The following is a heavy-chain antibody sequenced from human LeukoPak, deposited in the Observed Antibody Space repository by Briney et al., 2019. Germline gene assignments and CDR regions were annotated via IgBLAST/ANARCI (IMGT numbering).Heavy chain of an antibody. CDR2: INHSGST. V-gene: IGHV4-34*01. CDR1: GGSFSGYY. Sequence: PSETLSLTCAVYGGSFSGYYWSWIRQPPGKGLEWIGEINHSGSTNYNPSLKSRVIISVDTSKNQFSLKLSSVTAADTAVYYCVSSRWLVPGWFDPWGQGTLVTVSS. CDR3: VSSRWLVPGWFDP. D-gene: IGHD6-19*01. J-gene: IGHJ5*02.